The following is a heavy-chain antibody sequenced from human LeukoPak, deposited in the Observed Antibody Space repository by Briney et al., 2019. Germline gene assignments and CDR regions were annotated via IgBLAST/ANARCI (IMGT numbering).Heavy chain of an antibody. V-gene: IGHV1-46*01. CDR2: INPSGGST. D-gene: IGHD1-7*01. Sequence: ASVKVSCKASGYTFTSYYVHWVRQAPGQGLEWMGIINPSGGSTSYAQKFQGRVTMTRDMSTSTVYMELSSLRSEDTAVYYCAREGITGTTTPRLFDYWGQGTLVTVSS. J-gene: IGHJ4*02. CDR1: GYTFTSYY. CDR3: AREGITGTTTPRLFDY.